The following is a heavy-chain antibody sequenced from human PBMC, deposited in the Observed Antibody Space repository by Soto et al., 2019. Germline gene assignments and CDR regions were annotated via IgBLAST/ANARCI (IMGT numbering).Heavy chain of an antibody. D-gene: IGHD2-15*01. Sequence: EVQLLESGGGLIQRGGSLRLSCAASGFTLNSYAMSWVRQAPGKGLEWVSAISAIGGNSYYADSVKGRFTISRDTSRNTLYLQMNSLRAEDTAIYYCARATYCSGGSCYSKSWFDPWGQGTLVAVSS. CDR2: ISAIGGNS. V-gene: IGHV3-23*01. CDR3: ARATYCSGGSCYSKSWFDP. CDR1: GFTLNSYA. J-gene: IGHJ5*02.